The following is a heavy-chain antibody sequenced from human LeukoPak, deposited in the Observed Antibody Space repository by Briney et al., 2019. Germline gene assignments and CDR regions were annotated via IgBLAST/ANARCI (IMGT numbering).Heavy chain of an antibody. V-gene: IGHV1-46*01. CDR3: ARDLGHSLPMDV. Sequence: ASVKVSCKASGYTFTSYYMHWVRQAPGQGLEWMGIINPSGGSTSYAQKFQGRVTMTRDMSTSTVYMELSSLRSEDTAVYYCARDLGHSLPMDVWGKGTTVTISS. CDR1: GYTFTSYY. D-gene: IGHD6-13*01. J-gene: IGHJ6*03. CDR2: INPSGGST.